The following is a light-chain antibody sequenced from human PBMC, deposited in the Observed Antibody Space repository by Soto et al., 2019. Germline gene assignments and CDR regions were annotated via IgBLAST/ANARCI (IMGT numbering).Light chain of an antibody. V-gene: IGKV1-33*01. Sequence: DIKMTQSPSPLSASVGDRVTLTCQASEDVSDYVNWYQQKPGRAPKLLIYDASKLETGVPSRFSGRGSGTDFSFTIRDLQPEDFATYYCQLYKNVILTFGGGTRVDI. CDR1: EDVSDY. CDR3: QLYKNVILT. CDR2: DAS. J-gene: IGKJ4*01.